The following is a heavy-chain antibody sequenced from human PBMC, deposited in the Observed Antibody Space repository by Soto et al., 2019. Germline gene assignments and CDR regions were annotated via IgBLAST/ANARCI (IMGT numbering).Heavy chain of an antibody. CDR1: GYTFTSYD. CDR3: ARGSNVRDPGVVPAARQHGLRKNYYYYYMDV. Sequence: ASVKVSCKASGYTFTSYDINWVRQATGQGLEWMGWMNPNSGNTGYAQKFQGRVTMTRNTSISTAFMELSSLRSEDTAVYYCARGSNVRDPGVVPAARQHGLRKNYYYYYMDVWGKGTTVTVSS. J-gene: IGHJ6*03. CDR2: MNPNSGNT. V-gene: IGHV1-8*01. D-gene: IGHD2-2*01.